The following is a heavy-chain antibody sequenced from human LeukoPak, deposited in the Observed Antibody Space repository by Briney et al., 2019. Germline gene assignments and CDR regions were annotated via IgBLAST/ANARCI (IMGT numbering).Heavy chain of an antibody. CDR2: INHSGGT. D-gene: IGHD6-19*01. J-gene: IGHJ6*02. CDR3: ARGIAVAGIGPYYYYYGMDV. Sequence: SETLSLTCAVYGGSFSGYYWSWIRQPPGKGLEWIGEINHSGGTNYNPSLKSRVTISVDTSKNQFSLKLSSVTAADTAVYYCARGIAVAGIGPYYYYYGMDVWGQGTTVTVSS. V-gene: IGHV4-34*01. CDR1: GGSFSGYY.